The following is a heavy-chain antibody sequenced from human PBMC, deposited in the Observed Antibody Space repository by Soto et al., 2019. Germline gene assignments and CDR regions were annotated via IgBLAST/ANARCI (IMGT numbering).Heavy chain of an antibody. CDR1: GGTFSSYA. CDR3: ARDGIGVVAGTGHYYFDY. Sequence: GASVKVSCKASGGTFSSYAISWLRQSPGQGLEWMGGIIPIFGTANYAQKFQGRVTITADESTSTAYMELSSLRSEDTAVYYCARDGIGVVAGTGHYYFDYWGQGTLVTVSS. J-gene: IGHJ4*02. D-gene: IGHD6-19*01. V-gene: IGHV1-69*13. CDR2: IIPIFGTA.